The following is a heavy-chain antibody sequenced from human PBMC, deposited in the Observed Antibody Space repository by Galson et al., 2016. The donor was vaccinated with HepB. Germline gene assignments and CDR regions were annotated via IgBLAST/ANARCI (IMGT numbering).Heavy chain of an antibody. CDR1: GYYYPNYW. CDR2: IYPGDSDA. D-gene: IGHD3-16*01. J-gene: IGHJ3*02. CDR3: ATRGGIVSYDIADI. Sequence: QSGAEVKKPGESVKISCKGSGYYYPNYWIAWVRHMPGKGLEWMGIIYPGDSDARYSPSFRGQVTIAADKSSITAYLQWSSLKASDSAMYYCATRGGIVSYDIADIGGQGTMVTVSS. V-gene: IGHV5-51*01.